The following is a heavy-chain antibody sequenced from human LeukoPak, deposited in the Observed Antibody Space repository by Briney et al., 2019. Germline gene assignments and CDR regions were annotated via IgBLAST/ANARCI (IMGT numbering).Heavy chain of an antibody. CDR3: ARLSGSYWGWFDP. D-gene: IGHD1-26*01. CDR2: ISSSGSTI. CDR1: GFTFSSYE. Sequence: PGGSLRLSCAASGFTFSSYEMNWVRQAPGKGLEWVSYISSSGSTIYYADSVKGRFTISRDNAKNSLYLQMNSLRAEDTAVYYCARLSGSYWGWFDPWGQGTQVTVSS. J-gene: IGHJ5*02. V-gene: IGHV3-48*03.